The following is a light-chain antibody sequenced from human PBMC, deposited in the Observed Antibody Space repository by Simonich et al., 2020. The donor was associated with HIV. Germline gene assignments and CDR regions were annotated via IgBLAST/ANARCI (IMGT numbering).Light chain of an antibody. CDR3: QQYGRTPYT. Sequence: VIWMTQSPSLLSASTGDRVTINCRLSQDISTYLAWYQHKPGKAPELLIYGASTLQTGVPSRFSGSGSGTNFTLTISCLQSEDFAVYYCQQYGRTPYTFGQGTKLEIK. CDR1: QDISTY. CDR2: GAS. V-gene: IGKV1D-8*01. J-gene: IGKJ2*01.